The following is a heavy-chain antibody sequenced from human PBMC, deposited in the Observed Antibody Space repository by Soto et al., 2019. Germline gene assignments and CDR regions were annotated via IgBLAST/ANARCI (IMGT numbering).Heavy chain of an antibody. V-gene: IGHV3-49*04. CDR3: ARYRLAADLSDFDY. CDR1: GFSFVDYA. D-gene: IGHD6-25*01. CDR2: IKSKAYGGTP. J-gene: IGHJ4*02. Sequence: EVQLVESGGGLVQPGRSLRLSCTGSGFSFVDYAVSWVRQAPGKGLEWVGFIKSKAYGGTPDYAASVTGRFTISRDDSKGIAYLQMNSLKAEDTAMYFCARYRLAADLSDFDYWGQGTLVTVSS.